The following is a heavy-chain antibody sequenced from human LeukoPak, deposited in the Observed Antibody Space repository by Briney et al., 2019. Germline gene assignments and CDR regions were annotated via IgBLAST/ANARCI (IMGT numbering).Heavy chain of an antibody. V-gene: IGHV4-39*01. CDR2: IYHSGTT. CDR1: GGSITTGSHY. J-gene: IGHJ4*02. Sequence: LETLSLTCTVSGGSITTGSHYWGWVRQPPGKGLEWIGSIYHSGTTYYKSPLKSRVSISIDTSRTQFSLTLSSVTAADTAVYYCGRHVPYFDEWGQGTLVTVSS. CDR3: GRHVPYFDE.